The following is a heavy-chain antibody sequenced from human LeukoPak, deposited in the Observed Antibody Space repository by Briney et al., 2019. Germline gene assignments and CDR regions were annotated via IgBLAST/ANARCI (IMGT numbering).Heavy chain of an antibody. CDR3: ARAMVRGVIGPLDAFDI. J-gene: IGHJ3*02. CDR1: GYTFTSYG. D-gene: IGHD3-10*01. V-gene: IGHV1-18*01. CDR2: ISAYNGNT. Sequence: ASVKVSCKASGYTFTSYGISWVRQAPGQGLEWMGWISAYNGNTNYAQKLQGRVTMTTDTSTSTAYMELRSLGSDDTAVYYCARAMVRGVIGPLDAFDIWGQGTMVTVSS.